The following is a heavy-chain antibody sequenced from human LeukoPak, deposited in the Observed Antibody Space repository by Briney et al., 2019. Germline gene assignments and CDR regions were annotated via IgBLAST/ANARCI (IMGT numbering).Heavy chain of an antibody. J-gene: IGHJ6*02. CDR3: ARGLRIINGLDV. V-gene: IGHV1-2*02. D-gene: IGHD2-15*01. CDR2: LNPHSGGT. CDR1: GYTLRDYY. Sequence: ASVKVPCKASGYTLRDYYIYWVRQAPGQGLEWLGWLNPHSGGTNYAQKFQGRVTLTSDTSISTAYMELSLLTSDDTAIYYCARGLRIINGLDVWGQGTTVIVSS.